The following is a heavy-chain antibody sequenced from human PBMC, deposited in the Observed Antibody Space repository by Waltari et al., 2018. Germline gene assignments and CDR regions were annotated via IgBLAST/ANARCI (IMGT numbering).Heavy chain of an antibody. Sequence: QVQLQESGPGLVKPSQTLSLTCTVSGGSILSGHYYWSWIRQPPGKGLGVIGYVYYSGSTYYNPSLKSRVTISVDTSKNQFSLKLSSVTAADTAVYYCARSAGDAFDIWGQGTMVTVSS. V-gene: IGHV4-30-4*01. CDR1: GGSILSGHYY. CDR2: VYYSGST. J-gene: IGHJ3*02. CDR3: ARSAGDAFDI.